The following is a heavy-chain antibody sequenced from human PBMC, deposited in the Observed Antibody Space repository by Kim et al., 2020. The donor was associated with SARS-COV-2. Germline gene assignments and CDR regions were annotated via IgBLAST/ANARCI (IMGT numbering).Heavy chain of an antibody. Sequence: GGSLRLSCAASGFSLSTYWMNWVRQAPVKGLEWVANIKQDGSAKNYVDSVKGRFTISRENAKNSLYLEMNSLRGEDTAVYYCAGGSGWLVTSWGQGTLVTVSS. J-gene: IGHJ5*02. CDR1: GFSLSTYW. CDR2: IKQDGSAK. CDR3: AGGSGWLVTS. D-gene: IGHD6-19*01. V-gene: IGHV3-7*01.